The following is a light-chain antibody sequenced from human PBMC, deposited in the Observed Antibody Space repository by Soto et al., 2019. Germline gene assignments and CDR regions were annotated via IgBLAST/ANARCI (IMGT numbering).Light chain of an antibody. CDR2: EVT. Sequence: QSALTQPASVSGSPGQSITNSCTGTSSDIGSYDLVSWCQQHPGTAPKLIIYEVTKRPSGVSTRFSGSKSGNTASLTISGLQAVDEADYYCCSFADFTYVFGTGTKVTVL. V-gene: IGLV2-23*02. CDR3: CSFADFTYV. CDR1: SSDIGSYDL. J-gene: IGLJ1*01.